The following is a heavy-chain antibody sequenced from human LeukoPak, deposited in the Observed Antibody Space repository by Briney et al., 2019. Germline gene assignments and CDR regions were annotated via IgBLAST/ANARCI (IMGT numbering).Heavy chain of an antibody. V-gene: IGHV3-48*04. CDR2: ISHDSGDTT. Sequence: GGSLRLSCAASGFTFSGYGMNWVRQAPGKGLEWVAYISHDSGDTTYYADSVKGRFTISRDNAKSSLYLQMSSLGVEDTAIYYCVRDLTTVTTAWGQGTLVTVSS. CDR1: GFTFSGYG. J-gene: IGHJ1*01. CDR3: VRDLTTVTTA. D-gene: IGHD4-17*01.